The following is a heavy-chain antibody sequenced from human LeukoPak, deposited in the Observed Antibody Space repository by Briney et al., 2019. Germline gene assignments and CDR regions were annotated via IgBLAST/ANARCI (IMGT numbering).Heavy chain of an antibody. J-gene: IGHJ4*02. CDR1: GFTVSSNY. CDR3: ARVLGSGSYLGHDY. D-gene: IGHD3-10*01. Sequence: GGSLRLSCAASGFTVSSNYMSWVRQAPGKGLEWVSVIYRGGSTYYADSVKGRFTISRDNAKNSLYLQMNSLRAEDTAVYYCARVLGSGSYLGHDYWGQGTLVTVSS. V-gene: IGHV3-53*01. CDR2: IYRGGST.